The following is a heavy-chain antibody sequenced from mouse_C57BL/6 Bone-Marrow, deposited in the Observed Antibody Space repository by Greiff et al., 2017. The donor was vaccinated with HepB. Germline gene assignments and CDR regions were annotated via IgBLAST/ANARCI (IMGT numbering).Heavy chain of an antibody. CDR3: ARRHGGVVALDY. CDR1: GFTFSSYT. D-gene: IGHD1-1*01. CDR2: ISGGGGNT. J-gene: IGHJ2*01. V-gene: IGHV5-9*01. Sequence: EVKLMESGGGLVKPGGSLKLSCAASGFTFSSYTMSWVRQTPEKRLEWVATISGGGGNTYYPDSVKGRFTISRDNAKNTLYLQMSSLRSEDTALYYCARRHGGVVALDYWGQGTTLTVSS.